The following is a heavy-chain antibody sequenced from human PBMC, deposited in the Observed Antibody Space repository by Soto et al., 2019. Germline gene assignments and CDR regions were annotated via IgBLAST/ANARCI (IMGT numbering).Heavy chain of an antibody. J-gene: IGHJ5*02. CDR2: IYYSGST. D-gene: IGHD6-13*01. CDR1: GGSISSYY. Sequence: QVQLQESGPGLVKPSETLSLTCTVSGGSISSYYWSWIRQPPGKGLEWIGYIYYSGSTNYNPSLKSRVTISVDTSKNQFSLKLSSVTAADTAVYYCAREEIAADGNWFDPWGQGTLVTVSS. CDR3: AREEIAADGNWFDP. V-gene: IGHV4-59*01.